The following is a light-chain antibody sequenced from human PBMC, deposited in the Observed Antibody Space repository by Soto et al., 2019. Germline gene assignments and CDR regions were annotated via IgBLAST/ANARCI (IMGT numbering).Light chain of an antibody. Sequence: DIQMTQSPSSLSASVGDRVTITCRASQGIRNYLAWYQQKPGKVPKLLIYVASTLQSGVPSRFSGSGSGTDFTLTISSLQPEDVATYYCQKYNNAPWTFGQGTKVEIK. CDR2: VAS. CDR3: QKYNNAPWT. CDR1: QGIRNY. J-gene: IGKJ1*01. V-gene: IGKV1-27*01.